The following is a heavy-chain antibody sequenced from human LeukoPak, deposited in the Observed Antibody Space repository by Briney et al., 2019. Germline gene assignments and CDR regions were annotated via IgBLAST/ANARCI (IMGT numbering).Heavy chain of an antibody. J-gene: IGHJ4*02. CDR1: GGSISSSSYY. Sequence: SETLSLTCTVSGGSISSSSYYWGWIRQPPGKGLEWIGSIYYSGSTYYNPSLKSRVTISVDTSKNLFSLKLSSVTAADTAVYYCARYYDSSGYYSYYFDYWGQGTLVTVSS. CDR2: IYYSGST. V-gene: IGHV4-39*07. D-gene: IGHD3-22*01. CDR3: ARYYDSSGYYSYYFDY.